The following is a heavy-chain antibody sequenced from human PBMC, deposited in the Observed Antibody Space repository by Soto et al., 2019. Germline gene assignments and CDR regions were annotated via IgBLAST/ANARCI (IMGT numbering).Heavy chain of an antibody. CDR2: ISGSGSYT. V-gene: IGHV3-11*06. CDR1: GFTFSDYY. Sequence: QVQLLESGGGLVTPGGSQRLSCVTSGFTFSDYYMGWVRQAPGEGLELISYISGSGSYTLYADSVKGRFTVSRDNANNPLSLLMSSLRGEDTAMYYCVRESRPNYGGRKEFGALDIWALGTVVTVSS. J-gene: IGHJ3*02. CDR3: VRESRPNYGGRKEFGALDI. D-gene: IGHD4-17*01.